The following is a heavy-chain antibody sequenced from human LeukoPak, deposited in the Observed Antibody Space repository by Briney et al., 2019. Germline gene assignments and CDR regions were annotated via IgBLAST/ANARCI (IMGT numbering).Heavy chain of an antibody. CDR2: INHSGST. CDR3: ARVGYEAWREYGDPFDY. V-gene: IGHV4-34*01. CDR1: GGSFSGYY. D-gene: IGHD4-17*01. Sequence: IPSETLSLTCAVYGGSFSGYYWSWIRQPPGKGLEWIGEINHSGSTNYNPSLKSRVTISVETSKNQFSLKLSSVTAADTAVYYCARVGYEAWREYGDPFDYWGQGTLVTVSS. J-gene: IGHJ4*02.